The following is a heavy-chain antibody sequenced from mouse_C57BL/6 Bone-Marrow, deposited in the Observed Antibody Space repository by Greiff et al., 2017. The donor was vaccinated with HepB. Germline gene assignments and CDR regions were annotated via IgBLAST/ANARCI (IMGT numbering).Heavy chain of an antibody. CDR2: IRNKANGYTT. V-gene: IGHV7-3*01. CDR1: GFTFTDYY. D-gene: IGHD2-4*01. Sequence: EVQLVESGGGLVQPGGSLSLSCAASGFTFTDYYMSWVRQPPGKALEWLGFIRNKANGYTTEYSASVKGRFTISRDNSQSILYLQMNALRAEDSATYYCARSSYDYGFAYWGQGTLVTVSA. CDR3: ARSSYDYGFAY. J-gene: IGHJ3*01.